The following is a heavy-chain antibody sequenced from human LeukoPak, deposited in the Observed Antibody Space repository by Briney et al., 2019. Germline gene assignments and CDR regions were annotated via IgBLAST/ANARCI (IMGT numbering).Heavy chain of an antibody. CDR2: ICYGGST. D-gene: IGHD3-9*01. V-gene: IGHV4-59*01. J-gene: IGHJ5*02. CDR3: ARGLEPTGDCSGYLNWFAP. CDR1: AGSISSYY. Sequence: PSETLSLTCTVSAGSISSYYWSWIRQPPGKGLEWIGYICYGGSTNYNPSLKSRVTISVDTSKNQFSLKLSSVTAADTAVYYCARGLEPTGDCSGYLNWFAPWGQGTLVTVSS.